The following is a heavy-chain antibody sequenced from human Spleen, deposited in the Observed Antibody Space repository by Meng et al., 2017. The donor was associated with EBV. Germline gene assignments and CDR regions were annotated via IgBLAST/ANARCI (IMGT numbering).Heavy chain of an antibody. CDR1: GYTFTSYY. J-gene: IGHJ4*02. V-gene: IGHV1-46*01. CDR3: CTSQFDY. CDR2: INPSDGDT. Sequence: VRLVHFGAEVKKPGASVNVSCKASGYTFTSYYVHWVRQAPGQGLEWVGIINPSDGDTSYAQMFQGRVTVTRDTSSSTVYMDLSSLRSEDTAIYYCCTSQFDYWGQGTLVTVSS.